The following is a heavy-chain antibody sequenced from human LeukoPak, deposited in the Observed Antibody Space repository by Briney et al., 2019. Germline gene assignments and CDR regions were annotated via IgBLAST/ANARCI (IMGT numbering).Heavy chain of an antibody. V-gene: IGHV4-34*01. Sequence: TSETLSLTCAIYGGSFSGYYWSWIRQPPGKGLEWIGEINHSGSTIYNPSLKSRVTISVDTSKNQFSLKLSSVTAADTAVYYCARQRYYGAGGYYKDWGQGTLVTVSS. CDR1: GGSFSGYY. CDR2: INHSGST. D-gene: IGHD3-10*01. J-gene: IGHJ4*02. CDR3: ARQRYYGAGGYYKD.